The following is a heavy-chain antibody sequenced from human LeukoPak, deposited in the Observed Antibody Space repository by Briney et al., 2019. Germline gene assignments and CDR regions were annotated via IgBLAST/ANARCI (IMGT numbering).Heavy chain of an antibody. CDR3: ARDRWDYDYRKYFFDY. CDR2: ISSSSSSI. V-gene: IGHV3-48*01. J-gene: IGHJ4*02. CDR1: GFTFSSYS. D-gene: IGHD4-11*01. Sequence: GGSLRLSCAASGFTFSSYSMNWVRQAPGKGLEGVSYISSSSSSIQYADSVKGRFTISRDNAKNSQYLQMNSLRAEDTAVYFCARDRWDYDYRKYFFDYWGQGTLVTVSS.